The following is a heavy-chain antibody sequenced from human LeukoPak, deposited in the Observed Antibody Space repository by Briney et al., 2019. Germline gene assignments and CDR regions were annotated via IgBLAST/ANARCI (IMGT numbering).Heavy chain of an antibody. V-gene: IGHV3-23*01. CDR3: ARGYDSSGYYLHH. Sequence: GGSLRLSCAASGFTFNDYAMSWFRQASGKGLEWVSAIRGSGDSTYYVDSVKGRFTISRDNSKNTLYLQMNSLRAEDTAVYYCARGYDSSGYYLHHWGQGTLVTVSS. D-gene: IGHD3-22*01. J-gene: IGHJ1*01. CDR1: GFTFNDYA. CDR2: IRGSGDST.